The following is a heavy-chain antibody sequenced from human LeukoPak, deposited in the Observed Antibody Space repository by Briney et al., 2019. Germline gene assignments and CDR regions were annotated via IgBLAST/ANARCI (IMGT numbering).Heavy chain of an antibody. CDR1: GYTFTGYY. D-gene: IGHD2-15*01. Sequence: ASVKVSCKASGYTFTGYYMHWVRQAPGQGLEWMGWINPNSGGTNYAQKFQGRVTMTGDTSISTAYMELSRLRSDDTAVYYCARAYEYCSGGSCYSWFDPWGQGTLVTVSS. V-gene: IGHV1-2*02. CDR2: INPNSGGT. CDR3: ARAYEYCSGGSCYSWFDP. J-gene: IGHJ5*02.